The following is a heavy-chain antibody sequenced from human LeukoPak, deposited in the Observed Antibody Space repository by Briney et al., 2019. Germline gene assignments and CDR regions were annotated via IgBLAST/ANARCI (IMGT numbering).Heavy chain of an antibody. CDR2: ISSSGTYI. D-gene: IGHD1-26*01. J-gene: IGHJ5*02. Sequence: GGSLRLSCEGSGFSFSKHGLNWVRQAPGKGLEWVSSISSSGTYIYYADSLKGRFTISRDNAKNILSLQMNSLRAEDTAVYYCAKRGATQPPRFDPWGQGTLVTVSS. V-gene: IGHV3-21*04. CDR3: AKRGATQPPRFDP. CDR1: GFSFSKHG.